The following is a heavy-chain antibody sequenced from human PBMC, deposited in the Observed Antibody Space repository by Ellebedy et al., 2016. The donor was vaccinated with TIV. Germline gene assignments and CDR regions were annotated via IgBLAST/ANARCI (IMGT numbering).Heavy chain of an antibody. J-gene: IGHJ4*02. CDR2: IYAGDSDT. D-gene: IGHD3-22*01. V-gene: IGHV5-51*01. CDR3: ARSDSSGYEFDY. CDR1: RYSFSSYW. Sequence: GESLKISCRGFRYSFSSYWIAWVRQMPGKGLEWMGLIYAGDSDTRYNPSFEGQVAISVDKSISTAYLQWSSLKASDTAMYYCARSDSSGYEFDYWGQGTLVTVSS.